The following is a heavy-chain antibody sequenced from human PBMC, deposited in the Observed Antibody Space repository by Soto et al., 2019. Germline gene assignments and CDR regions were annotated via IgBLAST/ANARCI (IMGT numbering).Heavy chain of an antibody. CDR3: AHGSCSSADCYPNPYLDY. D-gene: IGHD2-2*01. J-gene: IGHJ4*02. V-gene: IGHV2-5*02. Sequence: QITLKESGPTLVKPTQTLTLTCTFSGFSLSTTAEGVGWIRQPPGKALEWLALIYWDDDERYSPSLKSRLIITKDTSKNQVVLTMTNVDPVDTATYYCAHGSCSSADCYPNPYLDYWGQGILVTVSS. CDR1: GFSLSTTAEG. CDR2: IYWDDDE.